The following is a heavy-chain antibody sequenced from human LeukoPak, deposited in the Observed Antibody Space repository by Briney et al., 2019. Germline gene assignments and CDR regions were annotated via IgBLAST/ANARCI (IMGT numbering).Heavy chain of an antibody. CDR2: ISSNGGST. Sequence: PGGSLRLSCAASGFTFSSYAMHWVRQAPGKGLEYVSAISSNGGSTYYANSVKGRFTISRDNSRNTLYLQMGSLRAEDMAVYYCARVGMGYYFDYWGQGTLVTVSS. D-gene: IGHD5-24*01. CDR1: GFTFSSYA. V-gene: IGHV3-64*01. J-gene: IGHJ4*02. CDR3: ARVGMGYYFDY.